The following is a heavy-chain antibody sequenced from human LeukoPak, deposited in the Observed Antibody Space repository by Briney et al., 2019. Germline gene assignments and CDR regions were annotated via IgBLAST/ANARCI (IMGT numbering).Heavy chain of an antibody. J-gene: IGHJ5*02. CDR2: ICYSGST. CDR3: ARHFFDILTGYTLYNWFDP. V-gene: IGHV4-39*01. D-gene: IGHD3-9*01. Sequence: ASETLTLTCTVSGGSISSSSYYWGWIRQPPGKGLEWIGNICYSGSTYYNPSLKSRVTISVDTSKNQFSLKLSSVTAAGTAVYYCARHFFDILTGYTLYNWFDPWGPGTLVTVSS. CDR1: GGSISSSSYY.